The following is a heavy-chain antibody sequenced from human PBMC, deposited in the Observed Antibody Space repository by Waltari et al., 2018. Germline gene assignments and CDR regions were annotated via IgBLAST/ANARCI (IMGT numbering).Heavy chain of an antibody. CDR2: LTPIFGTT. Sequence: QVQLVQSGAEVKKPGSSVKVSCKASGGTFSSNVISWVRPAPGQGLEWMGGLTPIFGTTNYAQKFQGRVTITADESTSTAYMELSSLRSDDSAVYYCARGGAGSIVVLEPAAGFHPFDIWGQGTLVTVSS. V-gene: IGHV1-69*01. J-gene: IGHJ3*02. CDR3: ARGGAGSIVVLEPAAGFHPFDI. D-gene: IGHD2-2*01. CDR1: GGTFSSNV.